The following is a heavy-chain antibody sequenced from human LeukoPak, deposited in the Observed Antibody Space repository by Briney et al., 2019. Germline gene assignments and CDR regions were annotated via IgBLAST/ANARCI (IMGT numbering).Heavy chain of an antibody. V-gene: IGHV3-48*02. CDR2: ISGGSNTI. CDR1: GFTFSTYN. D-gene: IGHD3-10*01. CDR3: ARDSGYPSGSWWWYFDL. J-gene: IGHJ2*01. Sequence: GGSLRLSCAASGFTFSTYNMNWVRQAPGRGLEWVSFISGGSNTIYYQDSVKGRFTVSRDNAKSSLYLQMNSLRDEDTAVYFCARDSGYPSGSWWWYFDLWGRGILVTVSS.